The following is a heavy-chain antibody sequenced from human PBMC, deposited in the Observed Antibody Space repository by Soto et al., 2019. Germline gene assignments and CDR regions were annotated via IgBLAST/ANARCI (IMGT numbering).Heavy chain of an antibody. CDR3: ARDRAGTRPFPHHTFKL. D-gene: IGHD6-19*01. CDR2: ISILGDST. V-gene: IGHV3-11*01. CDR1: GFSFNVYY. J-gene: IGHJ3*01. Sequence: QEQLAESGGGLVKPGGSLRLSCAASGFSFNVYYMTWIRQAPGSGLEWVASISILGDSTYYADSVKGRFTISRDNVKNSLYLQMDTLRAEDTAVYYCARDRAGTRPFPHHTFKLWGQGTTVAVAS.